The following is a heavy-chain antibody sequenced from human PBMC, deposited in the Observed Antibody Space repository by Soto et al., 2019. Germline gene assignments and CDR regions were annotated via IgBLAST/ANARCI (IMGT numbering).Heavy chain of an antibody. V-gene: IGHV3-13*01. CDR3: ARGRERGYYYMDV. J-gene: IGHJ6*03. CDR1: GFTFSSYD. CDR2: IATAGDT. Sequence: EVQLVESGGGLVQPGGSLRLSCAASGFTFSSYDIHWVRQATGKGLEWVSTIATAGDTYYPDSVKGRFTISRENAKNSLYLQMNSLRAGDTAVYYCARGRERGYYYMDVWGKGTTVTVSS. D-gene: IGHD1-1*01.